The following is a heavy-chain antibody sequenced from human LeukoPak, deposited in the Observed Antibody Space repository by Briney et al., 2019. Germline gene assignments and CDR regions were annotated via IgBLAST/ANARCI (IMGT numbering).Heavy chain of an antibody. CDR1: GVSISSGGYS. V-gene: IGHV4-30-2*01. CDR2: IYHSGST. Sequence: DPSETLSLTCAVSGVSISSGGYSWSWIRQPPGKGLEWIGYIYHSGSTYYNPSLKSRVTISVDRSKNQFSLKLSSVTAADTAVYYCASFPVLGYYPYYFDYWGQGTLVTVSS. D-gene: IGHD3-22*01. J-gene: IGHJ4*02. CDR3: ASFPVLGYYPYYFDY.